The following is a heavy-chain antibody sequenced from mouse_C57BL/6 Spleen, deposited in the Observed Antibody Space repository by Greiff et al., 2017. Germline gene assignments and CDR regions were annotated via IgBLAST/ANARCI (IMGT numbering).Heavy chain of an antibody. CDR1: GYTFTSYW. CDR2: MDPSDSYT. D-gene: IGHD1-1*01. Sequence: QVQLQQPGAELVKPGASVKLSCKASGYTFTSYWLQWVKQRHGQGLEWIGEMDPSDSYTNYNQKLQGQATLTVDTSSRTAYMQRSSLTSEDAAGYYCARYYGSSYWYFDVWATGTTVTVSS. J-gene: IGHJ1*03. CDR3: ARYYGSSYWYFDV. V-gene: IGHV1-50*01.